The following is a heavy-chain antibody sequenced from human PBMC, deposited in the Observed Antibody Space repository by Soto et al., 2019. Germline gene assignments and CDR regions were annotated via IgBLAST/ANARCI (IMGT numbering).Heavy chain of an antibody. CDR3: VRALTYYYDRSGYFDY. CDR2: IHPADSDS. D-gene: IGHD3-22*01. V-gene: IGHV5-51*01. CDR1: GYSFTTYW. J-gene: IGHJ4*02. Sequence: GESLKISCKGSGYSFTTYWIAWVRQMPGKGLEWMGIIHPADSDSRYSPSFQGQVTMSADRSISTAYLQWSSLKASDTAMYYCVRALTYYYDRSGYFDYWGQGTLVTVSS.